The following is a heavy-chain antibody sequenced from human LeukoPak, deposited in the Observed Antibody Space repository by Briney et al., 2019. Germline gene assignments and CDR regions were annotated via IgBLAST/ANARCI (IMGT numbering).Heavy chain of an antibody. Sequence: ASVKVSCKASGYTFTSYGISWVRQAPGQGLEWMGWMNPNSGGTHYAQKFQGRVTMTRDTSISTAYMELSNLKSDDTAVYNCAREGDLPMAGTVGNWFDPWGQGTLVTVSS. CDR3: AREGDLPMAGTVGNWFDP. V-gene: IGHV1-2*02. J-gene: IGHJ5*02. CDR2: MNPNSGGT. CDR1: GYTFTSYG. D-gene: IGHD6-19*01.